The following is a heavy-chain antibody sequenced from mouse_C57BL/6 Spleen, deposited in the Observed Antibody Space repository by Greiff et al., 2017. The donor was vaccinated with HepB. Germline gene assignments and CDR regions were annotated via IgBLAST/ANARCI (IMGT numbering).Heavy chain of an antibody. J-gene: IGHJ2*01. Sequence: EVQRVESGGGLVQPGGSMKLSCAASGFTFSDAWMDWVRQSPEKGLEWVAEIRNKANNHATYYAESVKGRFTISRDDSKSRVYLQMNSLRAEDTGIYYCTRRVAPYFDYWGQGTTLTVSS. CDR2: IRNKANNHAT. D-gene: IGHD1-1*02. V-gene: IGHV6-6*01. CDR1: GFTFSDAW. CDR3: TRRVAPYFDY.